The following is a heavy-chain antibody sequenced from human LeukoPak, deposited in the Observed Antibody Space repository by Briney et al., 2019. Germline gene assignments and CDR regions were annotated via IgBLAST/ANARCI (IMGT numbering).Heavy chain of an antibody. CDR3: ARVVPAAMIFGY. V-gene: IGHV4-39*01. CDR1: GGSISSSSYY. Sequence: SETLSLTCTVPGGSISSSSYYWGWIRQPPGKGLEWIGSIYYSGSTYYNPSLKSRVTISVDTSKNQFSLKLSSVTAADTAVYYCARVVPAAMIFGYWGQGTLVTVSS. D-gene: IGHD2-2*01. CDR2: IYYSGST. J-gene: IGHJ4*02.